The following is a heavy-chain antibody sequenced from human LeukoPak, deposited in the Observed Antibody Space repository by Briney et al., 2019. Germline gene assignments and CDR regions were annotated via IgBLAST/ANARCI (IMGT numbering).Heavy chain of an antibody. D-gene: IGHD3-10*01. CDR2: ISGSGGST. CDR3: AKDLRDTMVRGVIITSYYYYYYGMDV. Sequence: GGSLRLSCAASGFTFSSYAMSWVRQAPGKGLEWVSAISGSGGSTYYADSVKGRFTIPRDNSKNTLYLQMNSLRAEDTAVYYCAKDLRDTMVRGVIITSYYYYYYGMDVWGQGTTVTVSS. V-gene: IGHV3-23*01. J-gene: IGHJ6*02. CDR1: GFTFSSYA.